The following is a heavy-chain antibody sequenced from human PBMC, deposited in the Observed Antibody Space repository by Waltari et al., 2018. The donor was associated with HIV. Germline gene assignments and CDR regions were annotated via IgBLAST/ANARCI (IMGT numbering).Heavy chain of an antibody. D-gene: IGHD1-26*01. CDR1: GYTFTDYY. V-gene: IGHV1-2*02. Sequence: QVQLVQSGAEVKKPGASVKVSCKASGYTFTDYYVQWVRQAPGQGLEWMGWINSYTGATYYRQRFQGRVSRTRDTSINTAYMERRRLTSDDTATYYCARDVDVGATDYWGQGTLVTVSS. CDR3: ARDVDVGATDY. CDR2: INSYTGAT. J-gene: IGHJ4*02.